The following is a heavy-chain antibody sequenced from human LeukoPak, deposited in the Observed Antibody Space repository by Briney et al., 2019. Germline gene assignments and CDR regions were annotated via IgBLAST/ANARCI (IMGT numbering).Heavy chain of an antibody. V-gene: IGHV4-31*03. CDR3: ARALRVAATRGVANWFDP. CDR1: GGSISNGGYY. J-gene: IGHJ5*02. Sequence: SQTLSLTCTVSGGSISNGGYYWSWIRQHPGKGLEWIGYIYYSGSTYYNPSLKSRVTISVDTSKNQFSLKLNSVTAADTAVYYCARALRVAATRGVANWFDPWGQGTLVTVSS. CDR2: IYYSGST. D-gene: IGHD2-15*01.